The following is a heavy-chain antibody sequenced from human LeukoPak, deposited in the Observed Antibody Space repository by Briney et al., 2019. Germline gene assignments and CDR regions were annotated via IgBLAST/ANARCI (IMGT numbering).Heavy chain of an antibody. CDR3: ASGNGTYYSFYGMDV. Sequence: SETLSLTCTVSGGSISSSNYYWGWVRQPPGKGLEWIGSMYYSGGTYSNPSLKSRVTISVDTSKNQFSLKLSSVTAADTAVYYCASGNGTYYSFYGMDVWGQGTTVTVSS. J-gene: IGHJ6*02. V-gene: IGHV4-39*01. CDR2: MYYSGGT. D-gene: IGHD1-14*01. CDR1: GGSISSSNYY.